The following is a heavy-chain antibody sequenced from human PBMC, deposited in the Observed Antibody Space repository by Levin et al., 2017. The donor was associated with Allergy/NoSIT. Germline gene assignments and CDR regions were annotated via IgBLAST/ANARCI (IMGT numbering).Heavy chain of an antibody. J-gene: IGHJ4*02. CDR1: GFTFSSYW. V-gene: IGHV3-74*01. CDR3: GRGGGHIVGAPPDY. Sequence: ASVKVSCAASGFTFSSYWMHWVRQVPGKGLVWVSRINSDGSSTNYADSVKGRFTISRDNAKNTLYLQMNSLRAEDTAVYYCGRGGGHIVGAPPDYWGQGTLVTVSS. CDR2: INSDGSST. D-gene: IGHD1-26*01.